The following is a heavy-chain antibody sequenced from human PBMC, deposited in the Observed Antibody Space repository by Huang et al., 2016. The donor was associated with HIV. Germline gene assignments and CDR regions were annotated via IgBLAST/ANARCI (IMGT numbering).Heavy chain of an antibody. V-gene: IGHV3-33*04. CDR1: GFILSKYG. Sequence: VQLIESGGGVVQPGKSLRLSCATSGFILSKYGMHWVLQAPGKGLKWVAFIRNDGMKKNYADSVRGRFTVGRDNGNNTLFLQMRSLGVDDTAVYYCARGDYYDSSGYHPGYFDYWGQGILVTVSS. J-gene: IGHJ4*02. CDR3: ARGDYYDSSGYHPGYFDY. D-gene: IGHD3-22*01. CDR2: IRNDGMKK.